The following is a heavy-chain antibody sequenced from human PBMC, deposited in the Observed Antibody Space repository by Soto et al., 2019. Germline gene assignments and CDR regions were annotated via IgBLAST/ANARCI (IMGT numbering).Heavy chain of an antibody. J-gene: IGHJ4*02. Sequence: SETLSLTCTLSGRSINSGVYYWRRVRQHPGKGPEGTGDIYYSGSTFDNPSLKSRGTISVDTSKNQFSLKLSSVTAADTAVYYCARAPYSSGWFTSSYYFDYWGQGTLVTVSS. CDR2: IYYSGST. CDR1: GRSINSGVYY. D-gene: IGHD6-13*01. CDR3: ARAPYSSGWFTSSYYFDY. V-gene: IGHV4-31*03.